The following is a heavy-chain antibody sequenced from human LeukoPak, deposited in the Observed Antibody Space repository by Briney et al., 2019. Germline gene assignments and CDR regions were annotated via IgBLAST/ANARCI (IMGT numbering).Heavy chain of an antibody. CDR1: GFTVSSNY. Sequence: TGGSLRLSCAASGFTVSSNYISWVRQAPGKGLEWVTVMYSDETTYYADSVKGRFTISRDNSKNTLYLQMNSLRAEDTAVYYCARETRAAAGTFDYWGQGTLVTVSS. D-gene: IGHD6-13*01. J-gene: IGHJ4*02. CDR2: MYSDETT. CDR3: ARETRAAAGTFDY. V-gene: IGHV3-53*01.